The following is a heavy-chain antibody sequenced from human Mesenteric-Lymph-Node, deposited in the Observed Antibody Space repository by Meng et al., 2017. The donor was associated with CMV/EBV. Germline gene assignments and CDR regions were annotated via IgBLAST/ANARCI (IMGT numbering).Heavy chain of an antibody. Sequence: ASVKVSCKASGYTFTGYYLHWVRQAPGQGLEWMGWISVYNGNTNYAQKLQGRVTMTTDTSTSTAYMELRSLRSDDTAVYYCARCPSAFDAFDVWGQGTMVTVSS. J-gene: IGHJ3*01. CDR1: GYTFTGYY. CDR2: ISVYNGNT. CDR3: ARCPSAFDAFDV. V-gene: IGHV1-18*04. D-gene: IGHD3-3*02.